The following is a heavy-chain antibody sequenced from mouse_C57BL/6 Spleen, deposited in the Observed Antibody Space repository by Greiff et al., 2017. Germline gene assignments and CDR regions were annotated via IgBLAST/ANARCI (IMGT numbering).Heavy chain of an antibody. Sequence: QVQLQQPGAELVRPGSSVKLSCKASGYTFTSYWMDWVKQRPGQGLEWIGNIYPSDSETHYNQKFKDKATLTVDKSSSTAYMQLSSLTSEDSAVYSFARIVVAYCYFDVWGTGTPVTVSS. CDR3: ARIVVAYCYFDV. D-gene: IGHD1-1*02. CDR2: IYPSDSET. CDR1: GYTFTSYW. J-gene: IGHJ1*03. V-gene: IGHV1-61*01.